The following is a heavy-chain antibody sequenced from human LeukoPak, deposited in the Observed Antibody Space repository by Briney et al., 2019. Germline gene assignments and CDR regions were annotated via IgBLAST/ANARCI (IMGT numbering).Heavy chain of an antibody. V-gene: IGHV3-11*05. CDR3: AKGSYYYDSSGYAGGYYFDY. Sequence: GGSLRLSCVVSGFTFSDYYMNWIRQAPGKGLEWLSYISGSSSHTLYADSVKGRFTISRDNSKNTLYLQMNSLRAEDTAVYYCAKGSYYYDSSGYAGGYYFDYWGQGTLVTVSS. D-gene: IGHD3-22*01. J-gene: IGHJ4*02. CDR2: ISGSSSHT. CDR1: GFTFSDYY.